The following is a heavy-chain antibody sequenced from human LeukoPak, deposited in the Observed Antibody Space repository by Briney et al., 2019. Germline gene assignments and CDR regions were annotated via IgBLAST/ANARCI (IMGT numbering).Heavy chain of an antibody. J-gene: IGHJ4*02. D-gene: IGHD1-26*01. Sequence: GGSLRLSCAASGFTVSSKYMSWVRQAPGKGLEWVSVLYAGGSTYYADSVKGRFTVSRDNAKNSLYLQMNSLRAEDTALYYCARAMPLLVGAIFDYWGQGTLVTVSS. CDR1: GFTVSSKY. CDR3: ARAMPLLVGAIFDY. CDR2: LYAGGST. V-gene: IGHV3-53*01.